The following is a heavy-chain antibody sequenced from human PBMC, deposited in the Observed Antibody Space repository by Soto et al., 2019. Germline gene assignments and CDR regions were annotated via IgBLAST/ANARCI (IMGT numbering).Heavy chain of an antibody. Sequence: SVKVSCKASGGTFSSYTISWVRHAPGQGLERMGRIIPILGIANYAQKFQGRVTITADKSTSTACMELSSLRSEDTAVYYCARDRKDVYVFWSGLPLIHYMDFWGKGTTVTVSS. CDR3: ARDRKDVYVFWSGLPLIHYMDF. D-gene: IGHD3-3*01. J-gene: IGHJ6*03. V-gene: IGHV1-69*04. CDR1: GGTFSSYT. CDR2: IIPILGIA.